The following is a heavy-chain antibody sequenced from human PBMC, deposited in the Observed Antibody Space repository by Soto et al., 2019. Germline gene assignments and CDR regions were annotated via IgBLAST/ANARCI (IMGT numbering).Heavy chain of an antibody. Sequence: PSETLSLTCTVSGGSVRSGSYYWSWNRQPPGKGLEWIGYIYYSGSTDYNPSLQSRVTISVDTSKNQFSLKLSSVTAADTAVYYCARRKGSSSFYGMDVWGQGTTVTVSS. J-gene: IGHJ6*02. V-gene: IGHV4-61*01. D-gene: IGHD6-13*01. CDR3: ARRKGSSSFYGMDV. CDR1: GGSVRSGSYY. CDR2: IYYSGST.